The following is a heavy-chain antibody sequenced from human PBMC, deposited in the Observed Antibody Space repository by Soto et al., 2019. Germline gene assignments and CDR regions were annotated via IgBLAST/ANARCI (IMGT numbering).Heavy chain of an antibody. J-gene: IGHJ6*02. V-gene: IGHV3-30-3*01. CDR1: GFTFSSYA. CDR3: ARDRYYDFWSGYGALNYGMDV. CDR2: ISYDGSNK. Sequence: PGGSLRLSCAASGFTFSSYAMHWVRQAPGKGLEWVAVISYDGSNKYYADSVKGRFTISRDNSKNTLYLQMNSLRAEDTAVYYCARDRYYDFWSGYGALNYGMDVWGQGTTVTVSS. D-gene: IGHD3-3*01.